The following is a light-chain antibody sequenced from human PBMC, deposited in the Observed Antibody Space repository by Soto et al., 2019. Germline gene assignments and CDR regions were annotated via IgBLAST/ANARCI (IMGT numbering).Light chain of an antibody. Sequence: DIQMTQSPSTLSASVGDRVTITCRASQSISYWLAWYQQKPGKAPKLLIYGASSLESGVSSRFSGSGYVTEFTLTIDSLQPDDFATYYCQQYSTSSPTLGQGTNLEMK. CDR2: GAS. CDR1: QSISYW. J-gene: IGKJ2*01. CDR3: QQYSTSSPT. V-gene: IGKV1-5*01.